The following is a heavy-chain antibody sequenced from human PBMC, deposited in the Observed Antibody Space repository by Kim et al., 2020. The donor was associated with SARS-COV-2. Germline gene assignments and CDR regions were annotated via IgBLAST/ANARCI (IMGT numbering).Heavy chain of an antibody. CDR2: INHSGST. Sequence: SETLSLTCAVYGGSFSGYYWSWIRQPPGKGLEWIGEINHSGSTNYNPSLKSRVTISVDTSKNQFSLKLSSVTAADTAVYYCARGLNRGVNDYLGQGTLVT. CDR1: GGSFSGYY. V-gene: IGHV4-34*01. J-gene: IGHJ4*02. CDR3: ARGLNRGVNDY. D-gene: IGHD3-10*01.